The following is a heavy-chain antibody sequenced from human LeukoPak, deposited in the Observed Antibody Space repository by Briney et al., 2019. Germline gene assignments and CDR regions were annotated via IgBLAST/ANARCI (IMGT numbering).Heavy chain of an antibody. CDR3: AKGLRRGTVVTPSNP. J-gene: IGHJ5*02. D-gene: IGHD4-23*01. Sequence: GGSLRLSCAASGFTFSSYGMSWVRQAPGKGLEWVSAISGSGGSTYYADSVKGRFTISRDNSKNTLYLQMNSLRAEDTAVYYCAKGLRRGTVVTPSNPWGQGTLVTVSS. CDR1: GFTFSSYG. V-gene: IGHV3-23*01. CDR2: ISGSGGST.